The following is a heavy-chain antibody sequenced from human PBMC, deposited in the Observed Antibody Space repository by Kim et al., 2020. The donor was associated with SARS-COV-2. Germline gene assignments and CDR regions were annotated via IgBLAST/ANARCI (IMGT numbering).Heavy chain of an antibody. CDR2: K. CDR3: ARGDGSGSYGY. Sequence: KYYADSGKGRFTISRDKSKNTLYLQMNSLRAEDTAVYYCARGDGSGSYGYWGQGTLVTVSS. V-gene: IGHV3-30*01. J-gene: IGHJ4*02. D-gene: IGHD3-10*01.